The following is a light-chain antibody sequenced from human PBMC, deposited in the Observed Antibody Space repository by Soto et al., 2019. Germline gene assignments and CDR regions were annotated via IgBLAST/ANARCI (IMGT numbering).Light chain of an antibody. Sequence: QSVLTQPRSVSGSPGQSVTISCTGTSSDVGGYNYVSWYQQHPGKAPKLMIYDVSKRPSGVPDRFSGSKSGNTDSLTISGLQAEDEADYYCCSYAGSYRYVFGTGTQVTVL. CDR1: SSDVGGYNY. CDR3: CSYAGSYRYV. CDR2: DVS. J-gene: IGLJ1*01. V-gene: IGLV2-11*01.